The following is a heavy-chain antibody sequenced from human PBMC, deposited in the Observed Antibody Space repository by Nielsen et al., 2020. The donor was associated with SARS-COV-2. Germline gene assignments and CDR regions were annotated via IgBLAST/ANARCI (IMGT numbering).Heavy chain of an antibody. J-gene: IGHJ4*02. CDR1: GFTFTSYA. CDR3: AKRSGYGSGSILY. Sequence: GGSLKISCAASGFTFTSYAMAWVRQAPGKGLEWVSTITASGDYTYYADSVKGRFTISRDISQNTLYLQMNSLRAEDTAVYYCAKRSGYGSGSILYWGQGTLVTVSS. V-gene: IGHV3-23*01. CDR2: ITASGDYT. D-gene: IGHD3-10*01.